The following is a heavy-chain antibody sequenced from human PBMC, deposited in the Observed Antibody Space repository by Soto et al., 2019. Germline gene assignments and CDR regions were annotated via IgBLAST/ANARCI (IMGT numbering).Heavy chain of an antibody. J-gene: IGHJ6*02. D-gene: IGHD5-18*01. Sequence: QVQLVESGGGVVQPGRSLRLSCAASGFTFSSYGMHWVRQAPGKGLEWVAVIWYDGSNKYYADSVKGRFTISRDNSKNTLYLQMNSLRAEDTAVYYCAREERYSYGHHYYYYYGMDVWGQGTTVTVSS. CDR1: GFTFSSYG. V-gene: IGHV3-33*01. CDR2: IWYDGSNK. CDR3: AREERYSYGHHYYYYYGMDV.